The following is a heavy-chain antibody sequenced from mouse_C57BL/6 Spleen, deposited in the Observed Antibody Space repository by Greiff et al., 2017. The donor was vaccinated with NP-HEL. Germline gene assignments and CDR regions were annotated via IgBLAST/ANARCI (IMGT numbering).Heavy chain of an antibody. Sequence: QVQLQQPGAELVKPGASVKLSCKASGYTFTSYWMHWVKQRPGRGLEGIGRIDPNSGGTKYNEKFKSKATLTVDKPSSTAYMQLSSLTSEDSAVYYCARSANWDVGYWGQGTTLTVSS. V-gene: IGHV1-72*01. CDR1: GYTFTSYW. CDR2: IDPNSGGT. J-gene: IGHJ2*01. CDR3: ARSANWDVGY. D-gene: IGHD4-1*01.